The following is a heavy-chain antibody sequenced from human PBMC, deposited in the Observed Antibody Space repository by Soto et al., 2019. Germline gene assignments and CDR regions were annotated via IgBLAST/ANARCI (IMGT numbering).Heavy chain of an antibody. CDR2: IAGTSYYT. CDR3: ARAKSSGRDDAFDI. J-gene: IGHJ3*02. D-gene: IGHD1-26*01. V-gene: IGHV3-11*05. CDR1: GFTFSDYY. Sequence: QVQLVESGGGLVEPGGSQRLSWGASGFTFSDYYMTWIRQAPGKGLEWVSYIAGTSYYTNYADSVKGRFIISRDNAKSSLYLQMKSLRAEDTAVYYCARAKSSGRDDAFDIWGQGTVVTVSS.